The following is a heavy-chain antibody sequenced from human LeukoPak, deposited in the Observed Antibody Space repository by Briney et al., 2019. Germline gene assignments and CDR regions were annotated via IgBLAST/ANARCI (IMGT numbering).Heavy chain of an antibody. CDR1: GGSISSYY. Sequence: PSETLSLTCTVSGGSISSYYWSWIRQPPGKGLEWIGYIYYSGSTNYNPSLKSRVTISVDTSKNQFSLKLSSVTAADTAVYYCARDHLSCFDYWGQGTLVTVSS. V-gene: IGHV4-59*01. D-gene: IGHD2/OR15-2a*01. CDR2: IYYSGST. J-gene: IGHJ4*02. CDR3: ARDHLSCFDY.